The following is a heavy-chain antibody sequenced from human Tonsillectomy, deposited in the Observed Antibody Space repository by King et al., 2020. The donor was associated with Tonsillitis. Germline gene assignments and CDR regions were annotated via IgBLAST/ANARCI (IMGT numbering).Heavy chain of an antibody. D-gene: IGHD6-13*01. J-gene: IGHJ3*02. Sequence: VQLVESGGGVVQPGRSLRLSCAASGVTFSNNGMHWVRQAPGKGLEWVAVISYDGSYKYYADSVKGRFTISRDSSKNTVYLQMNSLRDEDTAVYYCAKVARSWYDNDGFDIWGQGTRVTVSS. CDR3: AKVARSWYDNDGFDI. V-gene: IGHV3-30*18. CDR1: GVTFSNNG. CDR2: ISYDGSYK.